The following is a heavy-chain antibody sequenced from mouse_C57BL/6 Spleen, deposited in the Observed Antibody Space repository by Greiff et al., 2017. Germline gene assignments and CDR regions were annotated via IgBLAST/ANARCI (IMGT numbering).Heavy chain of an antibody. Sequence: VQLQQPGAELVRPGSSVKLSCKASGYTFTSYWMDWVKQRPGQGLEWIGNIYPSDSETHYNQKFKDKATLTVDKSSSTAYMQLSSLTSEDSAVYYCASRYSKGWCDYWGQGTTLTVSS. CDR3: ASRYSKGWCDY. V-gene: IGHV1-61*01. J-gene: IGHJ2*01. CDR2: IYPSDSET. D-gene: IGHD2-5*01. CDR1: GYTFTSYW.